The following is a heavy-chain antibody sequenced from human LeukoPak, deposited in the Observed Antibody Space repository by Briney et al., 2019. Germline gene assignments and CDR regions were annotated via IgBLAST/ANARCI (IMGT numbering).Heavy chain of an antibody. V-gene: IGHV4-34*01. CDR3: ARARSSRSFDP. J-gene: IGHJ5*02. CDR1: GGSFSGYY. CDR2: INHSGST. Sequence: SKTLSLTCAVYGGSFSGYYWTWIRQPPGKGLEWIGEINHSGSTNQNPSLKSRVTISVDTSKNQFSLKLSSVTAADTAVYYCARARSSRSFDPWGQGTLVTVSS.